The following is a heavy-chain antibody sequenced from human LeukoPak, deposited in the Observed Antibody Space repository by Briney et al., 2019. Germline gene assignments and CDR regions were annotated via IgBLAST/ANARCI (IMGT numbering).Heavy chain of an antibody. CDR1: GFTFSSYE. Sequence: GGSLRLSCAASGFTFSSYEMNWVRQAPGKGLEWVSYISSSGSTIYYADSVKGRFTISRDNAKNSLYLQINSLRAEDTAVYYCARYCTFRACSGTKYDYWGQGTLVTVSS. J-gene: IGHJ4*02. CDR3: ARYCTFRACSGTKYDY. V-gene: IGHV3-48*03. D-gene: IGHD2-8*01. CDR2: ISSSGSTI.